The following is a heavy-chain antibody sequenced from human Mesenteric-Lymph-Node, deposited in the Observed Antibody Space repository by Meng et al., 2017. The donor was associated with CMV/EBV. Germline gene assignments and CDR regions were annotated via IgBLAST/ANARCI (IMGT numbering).Heavy chain of an antibody. CDR3: AREFDSSGYYLNY. CDR2: INPNRGGA. J-gene: IGHJ4*02. CDR1: GYTFTGYY. Sequence: ASVKVSCKASGYTFTGYYVHWVRQAPGQGLEWMGWINPNRGGANYAQKFQGRVTMTRDTSISTAYMELSRLRSDDTAMYYCAREFDSSGYYLNYWGQGTLVTVSS. D-gene: IGHD3-22*01. V-gene: IGHV1-2*02.